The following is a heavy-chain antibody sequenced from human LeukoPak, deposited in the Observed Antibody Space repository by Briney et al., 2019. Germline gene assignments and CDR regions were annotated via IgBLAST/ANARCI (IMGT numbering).Heavy chain of an antibody. Sequence: KSSETLSLTCTVSGVSISSSSYYWGWIRQPPGKGWEWIGSIDYSGSTYYTPSLSSRFTISVHTSKNQFSLKLSSVTAADTALYYCATGFWSGYYHYWGQGTLVTVSS. CDR3: ATGFWSGYYHY. J-gene: IGHJ4*02. CDR1: GVSISSSSYY. V-gene: IGHV4-39*07. D-gene: IGHD3-3*01. CDR2: IDYSGST.